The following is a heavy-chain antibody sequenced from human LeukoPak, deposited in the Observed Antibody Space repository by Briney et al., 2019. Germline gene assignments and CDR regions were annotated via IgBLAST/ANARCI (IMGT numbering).Heavy chain of an antibody. CDR1: GFTFSSYG. CDR2: IRYDGSNK. J-gene: IGHJ6*03. CDR3: AKDGGSVVPASMDV. D-gene: IGHD2-2*01. Sequence: GGSLRLSCAASGFTFSSYGMHWVRQAPGEGLEWVAFIRYDGSNKYYADSVKGRFTISRDNSKNTLYLQMNSLRAEDTAVYYCAKDGGSVVPASMDVWGKGTTVTVSS. V-gene: IGHV3-30*02.